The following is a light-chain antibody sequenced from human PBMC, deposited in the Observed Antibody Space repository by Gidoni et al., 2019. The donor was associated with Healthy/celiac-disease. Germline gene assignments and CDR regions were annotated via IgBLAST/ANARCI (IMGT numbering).Light chain of an antibody. Sequence: IVLAPSPCTLSLSPGERATLSCRASQSVSSSYLAWYQQKPGQAPRLLIYGASSRATGIPDRFSGSGSGTDFTLTISRLEPEDFAVYYCQQYGSSPQGTFGGGTKVEIK. CDR3: QQYGSSPQGT. CDR2: GAS. V-gene: IGKV3-20*01. CDR1: QSVSSSY. J-gene: IGKJ4*01.